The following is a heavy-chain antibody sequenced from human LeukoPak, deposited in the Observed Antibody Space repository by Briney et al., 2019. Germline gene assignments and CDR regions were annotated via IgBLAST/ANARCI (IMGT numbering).Heavy chain of an antibody. D-gene: IGHD6-19*01. CDR1: GYTFTGYY. V-gene: IGHV1-2*02. CDR3: ARDLAVAGTRAFDY. Sequence: ASVTVSCKASGYTFTGYYMHWVRQAPGQGLEWMGWINLNSGGTNYAQKFQGRVTMTRDTSISTAYMELSRLRSDDTAVYYCARDLAVAGTRAFDYWGQGTLVTVSS. CDR2: INLNSGGT. J-gene: IGHJ4*02.